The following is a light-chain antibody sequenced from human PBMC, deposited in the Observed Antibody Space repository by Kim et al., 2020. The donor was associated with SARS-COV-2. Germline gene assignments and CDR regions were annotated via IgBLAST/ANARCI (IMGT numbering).Light chain of an antibody. CDR2: KSN. Sequence: QSVLTQPPSVSGTPGQRVTISCSGGTANVGDNKVSWFQQVPGTAPKLLIYKSNRRPSGVPDRFSGSKSGTSASLAISGLQSGDEADYHCAAWDDTLNGPVFGGGTKLTVL. CDR3: AAWDDTLNGPV. CDR1: TANVGDNK. J-gene: IGLJ3*02. V-gene: IGLV1-44*01.